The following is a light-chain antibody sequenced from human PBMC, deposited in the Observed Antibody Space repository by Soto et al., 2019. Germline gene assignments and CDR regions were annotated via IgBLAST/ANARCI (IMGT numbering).Light chain of an antibody. CDR2: DAS. J-gene: IGKJ1*01. Sequence: EIVLTQSPATLSLSPGERATLSCRASQSVSSYLAWYQQKPGQAPRLLSYDASNRATGIPARFSGSGSGTDFTLTIRSLGPEDFAVYYCQQRSNWPPWTVGRGTKVEIK. CDR1: QSVSSY. V-gene: IGKV3-11*01. CDR3: QQRSNWPPWT.